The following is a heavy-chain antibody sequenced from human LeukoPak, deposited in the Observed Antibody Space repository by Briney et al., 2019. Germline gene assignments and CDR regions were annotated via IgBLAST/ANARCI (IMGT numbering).Heavy chain of an antibody. CDR1: GFIFSNFI. J-gene: IGHJ4*02. CDR3: ARAIRGYSYVLDY. D-gene: IGHD5-18*01. V-gene: IGHV3-33*01. CDR2: TWYDGSDE. Sequence: GGSLRLSCGASGFIFSNFIMHWVRQAPGKGLEWVGITWYDGSDEYYADSVKGRFIISRDNSKNTLYLQMNSLRVEDTAVYYCARAIRGYSYVLDYWGQGTLVTVSS.